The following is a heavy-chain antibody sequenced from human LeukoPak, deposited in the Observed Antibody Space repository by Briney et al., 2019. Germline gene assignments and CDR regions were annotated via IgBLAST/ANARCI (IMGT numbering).Heavy chain of an antibody. V-gene: IGHV1-69*05. CDR1: GESFSSHG. CDR3: ARDYNFDSSPYDDGLDI. CDR2: IIPVFHTA. D-gene: IGHD3-22*01. Sequence: SVKVSCKTSGESFSSHGISWVRQAPGQGLEWMGRIIPVFHTAKYAQNFQDRLTITTDESTDTVYMELSSLRSEDTAVYYCARDYNFDSSPYDDGLDIWGQGTMVTVSS. J-gene: IGHJ3*02.